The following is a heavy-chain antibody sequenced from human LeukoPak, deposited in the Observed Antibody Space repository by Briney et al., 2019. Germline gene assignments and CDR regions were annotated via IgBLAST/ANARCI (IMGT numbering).Heavy chain of an antibody. CDR1: GFTFSSYA. Sequence: GGSLRLSCAASGFTFSSYAMHWVRQAPGKGLEYVSAVSSNGGSTYYANSVKGRFTISRDNSKNTLYLQMGSLRAEDMAVYYCARELRDTAMVSYYFDYWGQGTLVTVSS. D-gene: IGHD5-18*01. V-gene: IGHV3-64*01. CDR2: VSSNGGST. CDR3: ARELRDTAMVSYYFDY. J-gene: IGHJ4*02.